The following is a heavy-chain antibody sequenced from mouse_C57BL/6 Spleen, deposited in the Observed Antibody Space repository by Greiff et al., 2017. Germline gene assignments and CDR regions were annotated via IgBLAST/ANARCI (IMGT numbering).Heavy chain of an antibody. CDR2: IHPNSGST. CDR3: ARGGYDVDWYFDV. V-gene: IGHV1-64*01. CDR1: GYTFTSYW. D-gene: IGHD2-2*01. J-gene: IGHJ1*03. Sequence: QVQLQQSGAELVKPGASVKLSCKASGYTFTSYWMHWVKQRPGQGLEWIGMIHPNSGSTNYNEKFKSKATLTVDKSSSTAYMQLSSLTSEDSAVYYCARGGYDVDWYFDVWGTGTTVTVSS.